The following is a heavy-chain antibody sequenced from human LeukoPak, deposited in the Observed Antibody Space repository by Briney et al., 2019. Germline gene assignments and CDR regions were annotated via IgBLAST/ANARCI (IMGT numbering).Heavy chain of an antibody. V-gene: IGHV1-18*01. CDR1: GYTFTTYG. CDR3: ARGVYYYDSSGYYSSDY. CDR2: ISPYNSNT. J-gene: IGHJ4*02. Sequence: GSSVKVSCKSSGYTFTTYGISWMRQAPGQSLEWMGWISPYNSNTKYAQKFQGTVTMTRDTSISTAYMEVSKLRSDDTAVYYCARGVYYYDSSGYYSSDYWGQGTLVTVSS. D-gene: IGHD3-22*01.